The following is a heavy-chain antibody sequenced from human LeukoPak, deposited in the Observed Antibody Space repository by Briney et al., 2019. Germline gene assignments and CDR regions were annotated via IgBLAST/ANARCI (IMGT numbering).Heavy chain of an antibody. J-gene: IGHJ5*02. D-gene: IGHD2-2*01. CDR2: MNPNSGNT. CDR3: ARGSPKYQLGGNWFDP. CDR1: GYTFTSYD. Sequence: ASVKVSCKASGYTFTSYDINWVRQATGQGLEWMGWMNPNSGNTGYAQKFQGRVTMTRNTSMSTAYMELSSLRSEDTAVYYCARGSPKYQLGGNWFDPWGQGTLVTVSS. V-gene: IGHV1-8*01.